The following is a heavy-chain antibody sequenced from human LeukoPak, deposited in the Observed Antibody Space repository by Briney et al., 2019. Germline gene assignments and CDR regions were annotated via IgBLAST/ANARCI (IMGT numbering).Heavy chain of an antibody. J-gene: IGHJ6*03. CDR2: IYYSGST. D-gene: IGHD2-21*01. Sequence: PSETLSLTCTVSGGSISSSSYYWGWIRQPPGKGLEWIGSIYYSGSTYYNPSLKSRVTISVDTSKNQFSLKLSSVTAADTAVYYCTRGRRVSGPIVNYYYYYMDVWGKGTTVTVSS. V-gene: IGHV4-39*07. CDR1: GGSISSSSYY. CDR3: TRGRRVSGPIVNYYYYYMDV.